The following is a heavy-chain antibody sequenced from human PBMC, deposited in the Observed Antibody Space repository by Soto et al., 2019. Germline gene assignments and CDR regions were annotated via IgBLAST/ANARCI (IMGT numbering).Heavy chain of an antibody. CDR2: ISSSGSTI. CDR1: GFTFSSYE. V-gene: IGHV3-48*03. CDR3: ARDGYYYYGMDV. J-gene: IGHJ6*02. Sequence: EVQLVESGGGLVQPGGSLRLSCAASGFTFSSYEMNWVRQAPGKGLEWVSYISSSGSTIYYADSAKGRFTISRDNAKNSLYLQMNSLRAEDTAVYYCARDGYYYYGMDVWGQGTTVTVSS.